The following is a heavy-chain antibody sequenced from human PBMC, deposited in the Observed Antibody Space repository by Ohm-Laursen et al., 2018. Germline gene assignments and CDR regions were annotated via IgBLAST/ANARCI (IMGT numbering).Heavy chain of an antibody. CDR1: GFTFSDHY. J-gene: IGHJ3*02. D-gene: IGHD5-12*01. V-gene: IGHV3-72*01. Sequence: GSLRLSCAASGFTFSDHYMDWVRQAPGKGLEWVGRTRNKANSYTTEYAASVKGRFTISRDDSKNSLYLQMNSLKTEDTAVYYCARTKYSGYDEDAFDIWGQGTMVTVSS. CDR3: ARTKYSGYDEDAFDI. CDR2: TRNKANSYTT.